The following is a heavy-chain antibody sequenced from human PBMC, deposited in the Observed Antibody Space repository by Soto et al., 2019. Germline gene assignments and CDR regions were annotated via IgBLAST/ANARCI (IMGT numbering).Heavy chain of an antibody. CDR3: AREYAGNCTNGVCYDAFDI. D-gene: IGHD2-8*01. CDR1: GGSFRGYY. Sequence: SETLSLTCAVYGGSFRGYYWSWIRQPPGKGLEWIGEINHSGSTNYNPALKSRVTISVDTSKNLFSLKLSSVTAADTAVYYCAREYAGNCTNGVCYDAFDIWGQGTMVTVSS. CDR2: INHSGST. J-gene: IGHJ3*02. V-gene: IGHV4-34*01.